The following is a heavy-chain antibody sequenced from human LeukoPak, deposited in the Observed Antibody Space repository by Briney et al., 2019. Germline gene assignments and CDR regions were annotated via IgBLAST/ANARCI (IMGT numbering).Heavy chain of an antibody. D-gene: IGHD3-16*02. CDR3: ARESPYYDYVWGSYRHTNWYFDL. V-gene: IGHV4-34*01. J-gene: IGHJ2*01. CDR1: GGSFSGYY. CDR2: INHSGST. Sequence: PSETLSLTCAVYGGSFSGYYWSWIRQPPGKGLEWIGEINHSGSTNYNPSLKSRVTISVDTSKNQFSLKLSSVTAADTAVYYCARESPYYDYVWGSYRHTNWYFDLWGRGTLVTVSS.